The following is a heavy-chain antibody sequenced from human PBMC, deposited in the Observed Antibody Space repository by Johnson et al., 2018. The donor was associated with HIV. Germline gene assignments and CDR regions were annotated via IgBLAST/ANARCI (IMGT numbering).Heavy chain of an antibody. J-gene: IGHJ3*02. CDR3: ARDRKQLVLPDAFDI. Sequence: QVHLVESGGGVVQPGGSLRLSCAASGFTFSNYAMHWVRQAPGKGLEWVAFIRYDVSNNYYADSVKGRFTISRNSSKNTLYLQMNSLRAEDTAVYYCARDRKQLVLPDAFDIWGQGTMVTVSS. V-gene: IGHV3-30*02. CDR2: IRYDVSNN. D-gene: IGHD1-1*01. CDR1: GFTFSNYA.